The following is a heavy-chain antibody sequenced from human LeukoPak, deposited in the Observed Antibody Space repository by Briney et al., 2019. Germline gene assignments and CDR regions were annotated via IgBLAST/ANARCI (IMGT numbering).Heavy chain of an antibody. CDR3: ARWVTTGHYAMDV. Sequence: SETQSLTCTVSGGSISSYYWSWIRQPAEKGLEWIGRISTSGRNNHNPSLKSRITMSIDTSMNQFSLKLSSVTAADTAVYYCARWVTTGHYAMDVWGQGTTVIVSS. CDR1: GGSISSYY. J-gene: IGHJ6*02. CDR2: ISTSGRN. V-gene: IGHV4-4*07. D-gene: IGHD4-17*01.